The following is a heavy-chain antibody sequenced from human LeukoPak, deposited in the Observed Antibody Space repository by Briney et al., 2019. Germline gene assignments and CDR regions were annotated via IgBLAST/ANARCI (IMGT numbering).Heavy chain of an antibody. V-gene: IGHV1-2*04. CDR3: ARVGYYYGAGSHFKALDS. CDR2: INPDSGDT. J-gene: IGHJ4*02. CDR1: GYTFSDYY. Sequence: ASVKVSCKASGYTFSDYYIHWVRQAPGQGLEWMGWINPDSGDTNYEQKFQDWVTMTRDTSVNTVYMELSSLKTDDTAVYYCARVGYYYGAGSHFKALDSWGQGTLVIVSS. D-gene: IGHD3-10*01.